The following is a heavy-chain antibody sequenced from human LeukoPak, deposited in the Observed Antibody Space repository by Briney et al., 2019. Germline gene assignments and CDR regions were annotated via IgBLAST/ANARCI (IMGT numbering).Heavy chain of an antibody. V-gene: IGHV3-66*01. Sequence: GGSLRLSCAASGVSVSSDYMSWVRQAPGKGLECVSLFYSGGSSHYTGSVKGRFTISRDKSKNMVFLQMNSLRAEDTAVYFCARSKTGSYARPFDYWGQGTLVTVSS. CDR2: FYSGGSS. D-gene: IGHD1-26*01. CDR3: ARSKTGSYARPFDY. CDR1: GVSVSSDY. J-gene: IGHJ4*02.